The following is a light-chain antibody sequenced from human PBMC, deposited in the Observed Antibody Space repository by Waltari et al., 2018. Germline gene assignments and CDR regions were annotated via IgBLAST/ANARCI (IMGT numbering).Light chain of an antibody. CDR2: WAS. CDR3: QQYSGSPLT. V-gene: IGKV4-1*01. Sequence: DIVMTQSPDSLAVSLGERVTINCKSSQSVLYRSNSQNYLAWYQQKPGQPPKLLIYWASARESGVPDRFSGSESGTDFTLTISGLQADDVAVYYCQQYSGSPLTFGGGTKVEIE. J-gene: IGKJ4*01. CDR1: QSVLYRSNSQNY.